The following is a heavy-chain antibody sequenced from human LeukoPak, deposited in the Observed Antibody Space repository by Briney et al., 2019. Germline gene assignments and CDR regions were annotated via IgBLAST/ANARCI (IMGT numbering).Heavy chain of an antibody. V-gene: IGHV4-34*01. CDR3: ARVETGSIDY. CDR2: INHSGST. CDR1: GVSFSGYY. Sequence: SETLSLTCAVYGVSFSGYYWSWIRQPPGKGLEWIGEINHSGSTNYNPSLKSRVTISVDTSKNQFSLELSSVTAADTAVYYCARVETGSIDYWGQGTLVTVSS. J-gene: IGHJ4*02. D-gene: IGHD1-1*01.